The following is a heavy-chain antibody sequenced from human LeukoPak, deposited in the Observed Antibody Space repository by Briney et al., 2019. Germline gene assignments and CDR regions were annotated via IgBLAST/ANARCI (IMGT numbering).Heavy chain of an antibody. J-gene: IGHJ4*02. Sequence: PSETLSLTCAVSGGSISSSHWWSWVRQPPGKGLEWIGYIYYSGNTNCNPSLKSRVTISVDTSKNQFSLKLSSVTAADTAVYYCASVNYADARFDSWGQGTLVTVSS. CDR1: GGSISSSHW. D-gene: IGHD4-17*01. CDR3: ASVNYADARFDS. CDR2: IYYSGNT. V-gene: IGHV4-4*02.